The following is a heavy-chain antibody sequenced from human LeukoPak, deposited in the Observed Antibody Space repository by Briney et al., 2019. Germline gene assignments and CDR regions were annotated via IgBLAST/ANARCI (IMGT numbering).Heavy chain of an antibody. CDR3: AGEDIVVVPAAETSTYYYYYMDV. CDR2: IYYSGST. Sequence: PSETLSLTCTVSGGSISSYYWSWIRQPPGKGLEWIGYIYYSGSTNYNPSLKSRVTISVDTSKNQFSLKLSSVTAADTAVYYCAGEDIVVVPAAETSTYYYYYMDVWGKGTTVTVSS. V-gene: IGHV4-59*01. J-gene: IGHJ6*03. CDR1: GGSISSYY. D-gene: IGHD2-2*01.